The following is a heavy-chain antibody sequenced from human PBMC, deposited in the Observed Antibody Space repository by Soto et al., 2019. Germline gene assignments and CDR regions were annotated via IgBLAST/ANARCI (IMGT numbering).Heavy chain of an antibody. CDR1: GGSVSSGSYY. CDR2: IYYSGST. CDR3: ARDSDYYDSSGYYSYYYYGMDV. V-gene: IGHV4-61*01. Sequence: SETLSLTCTVSGGSVSSGSYYWSWIRQPPGKGLEWIGYIYYSGSTNYNPPLKSRVTISVDTSKNQFSLKLSSVTAADTAVYYCARDSDYYDSSGYYSYYYYGMDVWGQGTTVTVSS. D-gene: IGHD3-22*01. J-gene: IGHJ6*02.